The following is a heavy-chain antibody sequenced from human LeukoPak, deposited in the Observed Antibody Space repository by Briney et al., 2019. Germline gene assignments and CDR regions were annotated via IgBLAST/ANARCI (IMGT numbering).Heavy chain of an antibody. CDR1: GFTFSSYW. Sequence: PGGSLRLSCAASGFTFSSYWMSWVRQAPGKGLEWVANIKQDGSEKYYVDPVKGRFTISRDNAKNSLYLQMNSLRDEDTAVYYCARDLWLGKGGFDPWGQGTLVTVSS. D-gene: IGHD3-10*01. CDR2: IKQDGSEK. V-gene: IGHV3-7*01. J-gene: IGHJ5*02. CDR3: ARDLWLGKGGFDP.